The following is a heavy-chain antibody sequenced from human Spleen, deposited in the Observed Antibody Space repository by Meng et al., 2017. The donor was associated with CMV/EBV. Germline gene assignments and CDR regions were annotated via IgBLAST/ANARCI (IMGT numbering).Heavy chain of an antibody. CDR1: GNSISSYY. J-gene: IGHJ6*02. Sequence: SETLSLTCSVSGNSISSYYWSWIRQPPGKGLEWIGYIYYSGSTYYNPSLKSRVTISVDTSKNQFSLKVSSETAADTAVYYCAKAGVVVVPAASIYYYYGMDVWGQGTTVTVSS. CDR2: IYYSGST. CDR3: AKAGVVVVPAASIYYYYGMDV. V-gene: IGHV4-59*06. D-gene: IGHD2-2*01.